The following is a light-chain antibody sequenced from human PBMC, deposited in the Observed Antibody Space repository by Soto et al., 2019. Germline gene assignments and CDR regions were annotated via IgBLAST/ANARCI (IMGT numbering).Light chain of an antibody. CDR3: QQYGNSRWT. Sequence: EIVLTQSPGTLSLSPGERATLSCRASQSVSSGYLAWYQQKPGQAPRLFISGASTRATGIPDRFSGSGSGTDFTLTISRLEPEDFAVYYCQQYGNSRWTFGQGTKVDIK. V-gene: IGKV3-20*01. CDR1: QSVSSGY. CDR2: GAS. J-gene: IGKJ1*01.